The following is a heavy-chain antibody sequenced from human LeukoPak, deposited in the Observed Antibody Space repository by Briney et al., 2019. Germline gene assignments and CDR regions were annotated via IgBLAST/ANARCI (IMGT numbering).Heavy chain of an antibody. CDR1: GFTFDDYA. D-gene: IGHD3-9*01. Sequence: PGRSLRLSCAASGFTFDDYAMHWVRQAPGKGLEWFSGISWNSGSIGYADSVKGRFTISRDNAKNSLYLQMNSLRAEDTALYYCAKDAYYDILTGVHWFDPWGQGPLVTVSS. CDR3: AKDAYYDILTGVHWFDP. J-gene: IGHJ5*02. V-gene: IGHV3-9*01. CDR2: ISWNSGSI.